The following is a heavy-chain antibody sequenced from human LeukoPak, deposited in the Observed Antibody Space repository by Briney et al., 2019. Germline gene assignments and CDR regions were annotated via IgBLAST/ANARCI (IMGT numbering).Heavy chain of an antibody. Sequence: GASVKVSCKASGYSFTGYHIHWVRQAPGQGLEWMGWVNPKSGDTDYAQKFKDRVTMTRDTSITTAYMELTRLISDDTAVYYCAKVQGYCSDGRCLFWGQGTLVTVSS. CDR1: GYSFTGYH. V-gene: IGHV1-2*02. CDR3: AKVQGYCSDGRCLF. D-gene: IGHD2-15*01. CDR2: VNPKSGDT. J-gene: IGHJ4*02.